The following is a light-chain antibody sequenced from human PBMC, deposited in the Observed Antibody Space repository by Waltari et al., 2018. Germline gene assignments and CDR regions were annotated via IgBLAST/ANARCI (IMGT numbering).Light chain of an antibody. J-gene: IGKJ1*01. CDR1: QSVLYRSNNKNY. CDR2: WAS. V-gene: IGKV4-1*01. CDR3: QQYYSTPQA. Sequence: DIVMTQSPDSLAVSLGERATINFKSSQSVLYRSNNKNYLAWYQQKPGQPPKLLIYWASTRESGVPDRFSGSGSGTDFTLTISSLQAEDVAVYYCQQYYSTPQAFGQGTKVEIK.